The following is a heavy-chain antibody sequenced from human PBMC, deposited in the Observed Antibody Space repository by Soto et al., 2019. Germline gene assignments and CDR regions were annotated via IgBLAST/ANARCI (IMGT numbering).Heavy chain of an antibody. Sequence: EVQLVESGGGLVQSGGSLRLSCAASGFTFSSYWMSWVRQGPGKGPEWVAKIKQDGSEIYYVDSVKGRFTISRDNAKSSLYLQMTSLRAEDTAVYHCAKSLSAIPGDSWGQGTLVTVSS. CDR3: AKSLSAIPGDS. V-gene: IGHV3-7*05. CDR2: IKQDGSEI. CDR1: GFTFSSYW. D-gene: IGHD2-2*01. J-gene: IGHJ4*02.